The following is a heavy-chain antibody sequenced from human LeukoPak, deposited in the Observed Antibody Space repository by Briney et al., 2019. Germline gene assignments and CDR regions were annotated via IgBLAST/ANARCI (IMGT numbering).Heavy chain of an antibody. Sequence: ASVKVSCKASGYTFTSYYMHWVRQAPGQGLEWMGIINPSGGSTSYAQKFQGRVTMTRDTSTSTVYMELSSLRSEDTAVYHCARDIKPVTYYDYVWGSPIDYWGQGTLVTVSS. V-gene: IGHV1-46*01. J-gene: IGHJ4*02. CDR2: INPSGGST. D-gene: IGHD3-16*01. CDR3: ARDIKPVTYYDYVWGSPIDY. CDR1: GYTFTSYY.